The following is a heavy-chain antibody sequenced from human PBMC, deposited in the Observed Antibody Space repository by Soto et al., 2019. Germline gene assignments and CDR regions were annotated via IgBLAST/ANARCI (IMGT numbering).Heavy chain of an antibody. J-gene: IGHJ6*02. D-gene: IGHD2-2*01. Sequence: GESLKISCKGSGYSFTSYWISWVRQMPGKGLEWMGRIDPSDSYTNYSPSFQGHVTISADKSISTAYLQWSSLKASDTAMYYCASRTQYCSSTSCRYYYYGMDVWGQGTTVTVS. CDR1: GYSFTSYW. CDR3: ASRTQYCSSTSCRYYYYGMDV. V-gene: IGHV5-10-1*01. CDR2: IDPSDSYT.